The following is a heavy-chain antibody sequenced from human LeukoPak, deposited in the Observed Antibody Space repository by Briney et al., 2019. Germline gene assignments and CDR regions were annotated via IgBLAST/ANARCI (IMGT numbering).Heavy chain of an antibody. J-gene: IGHJ4*02. Sequence: SETLSLTCTVSDGSISHYYWNWIRQPPGKGLEWIGNINYSGNTNYNPSLKTRVTISVDTSKNQFSLTLRSVTAADTAPYYCARDWELGYWGQGTLVTVSS. CDR3: ARDWELGY. CDR1: DGSISHYY. D-gene: IGHD1-7*01. CDR2: INYSGNT. V-gene: IGHV4-59*01.